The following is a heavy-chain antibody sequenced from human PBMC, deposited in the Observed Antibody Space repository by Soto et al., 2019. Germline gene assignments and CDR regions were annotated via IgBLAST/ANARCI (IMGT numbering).Heavy chain of an antibody. Sequence: XPVKGSSTASAYTITSYAMRWVRQAPGQRLEWMGWINARNGNTRYSQKFQCRVTITRDTSASTAYMELSSLRSEDTAVYYCARDFFYSIKSSFGNWFDPCGQGTLVTVYS. V-gene: IGHV1-3*01. CDR2: INARNGNT. CDR1: AYTITSYA. CDR3: ARDFFYSIKSSFGNWFDP. J-gene: IGHJ5*02. D-gene: IGHD4-4*01.